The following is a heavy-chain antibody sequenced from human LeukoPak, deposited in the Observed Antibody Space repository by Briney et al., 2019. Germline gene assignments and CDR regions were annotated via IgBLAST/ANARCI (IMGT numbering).Heavy chain of an antibody. J-gene: IGHJ4*02. CDR3: AREGTGDYLDY. CDR1: GFTFSSYW. D-gene: IGHD7-27*01. Sequence: GGSLRLSCAASGFTFSSYWMYWVRQAPGKGLVWVSRINMDGSSTYYADSVKGRFTISRDNAKNTLYLQMTSLRPEDTAVYFCAREGTGDYLDYWGQGTRVTVSS. V-gene: IGHV3-74*01. CDR2: INMDGSST.